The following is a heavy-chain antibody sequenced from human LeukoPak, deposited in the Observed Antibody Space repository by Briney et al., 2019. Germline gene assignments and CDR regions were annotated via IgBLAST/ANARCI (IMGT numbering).Heavy chain of an antibody. CDR3: AREYSGSSDFDY. Sequence: GGSLRLSCAASGFTFSSYTMNWVRQAPGKGLEWVSSISSGSPYIYYADSVKGRFTISRGNAKNSLYLQMNSLRAEDTAVYYCAREYSGSSDFDYWGQGTLVTVSS. CDR2: ISSGSPYI. CDR1: GFTFSSYT. D-gene: IGHD1-26*01. J-gene: IGHJ4*02. V-gene: IGHV3-21*01.